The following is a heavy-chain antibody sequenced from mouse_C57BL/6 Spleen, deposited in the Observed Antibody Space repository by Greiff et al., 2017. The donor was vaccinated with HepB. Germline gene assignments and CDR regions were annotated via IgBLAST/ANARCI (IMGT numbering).Heavy chain of an antibody. CDR2: ISSGGSYT. Sequence: EVMLVESGGDLVKPGGSLKLSCAASGFTFSSYGMSWVRQTPDKRLEWVATISSGGSYTYYPDSVKGRFTISRDNAKNTLYLQMSSLKSEDTAMKYCARRRDYDYDFAYWGQGTLVTVSA. D-gene: IGHD2-4*01. CDR3: ARRRDYDYDFAY. CDR1: GFTFSSYG. J-gene: IGHJ3*01. V-gene: IGHV5-6*02.